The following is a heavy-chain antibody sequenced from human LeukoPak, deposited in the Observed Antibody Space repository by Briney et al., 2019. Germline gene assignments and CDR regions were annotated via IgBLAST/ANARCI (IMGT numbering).Heavy chain of an antibody. V-gene: IGHV3-7*03. CDR2: IKQDGSEK. D-gene: IGHD1-7*01. CDR3: AKDGKTRNWNYFQAKPVY. Sequence: GGSLRLSCAASGFTFSSYWMSWVRQAPGKGLEWVANIKQDGSEKYYVDSVKGRFTISRDNAKNSLYLQMNSLRAEDTAVYYCAKDGKTRNWNYFQAKPVYWGQGTLVTVSS. CDR1: GFTFSSYW. J-gene: IGHJ4*02.